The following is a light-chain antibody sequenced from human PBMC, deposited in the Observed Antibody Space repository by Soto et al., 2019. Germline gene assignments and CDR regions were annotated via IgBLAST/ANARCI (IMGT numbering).Light chain of an antibody. V-gene: IGKV3-20*01. CDR1: QSISSSH. Sequence: EIVLTQSPATLSLSPGERATLSCRASQSISSSHLAWYQQKPGQAPRLLIYGASSRATGIPDRFSGSGSGTNFTLTISSLDPEDFAVYYCQQCDSSPRTFVQGTKVDI. CDR3: QQCDSSPRT. J-gene: IGKJ1*01. CDR2: GAS.